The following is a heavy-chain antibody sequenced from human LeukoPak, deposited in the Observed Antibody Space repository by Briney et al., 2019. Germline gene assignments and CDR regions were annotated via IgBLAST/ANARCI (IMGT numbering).Heavy chain of an antibody. CDR1: GFISSNYG. Sequence: GGSLRLSCAASGFISSNYGFHWVRQAPGKGLEWVAVISDDGSYKNYADSVKGRFTISRDSSKNTLYLQMNSLRTEDTAFYYCAKAMEKNFDYWGRGTLVTVSS. V-gene: IGHV3-30*18. D-gene: IGHD1-1*01. J-gene: IGHJ4*02. CDR2: ISDDGSYK. CDR3: AKAMEKNFDY.